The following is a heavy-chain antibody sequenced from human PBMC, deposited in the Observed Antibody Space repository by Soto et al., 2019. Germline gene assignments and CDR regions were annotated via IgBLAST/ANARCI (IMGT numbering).Heavy chain of an antibody. Sequence: ASVKVSCKASGYTFTGYYMHWVRQAPGQGLEWMGWINPNSGGTNYAQKFQGWVTMTRDTSISTAYMELSRLRSDDTAVFYFARGLASTVTIAYYYYGMDVWGQGTTVTVSS. J-gene: IGHJ6*02. CDR2: INPNSGGT. D-gene: IGHD4-4*01. CDR1: GYTFTGYY. CDR3: ARGLASTVTIAYYYYGMDV. V-gene: IGHV1-2*04.